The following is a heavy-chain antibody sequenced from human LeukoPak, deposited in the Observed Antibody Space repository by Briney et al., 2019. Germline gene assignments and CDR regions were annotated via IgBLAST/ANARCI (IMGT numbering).Heavy chain of an antibody. CDR2: ISYDGSNK. Sequence: PGGSLRLSCAASGFTFSSYWMHWVRQAPGKGLEWVAVISYDGSNKYYADSVKGRFTISRDNSKNTLYLQMNSLRAEDTAVYYCARDQYQLLSAFDYWGQGTLVTVSS. J-gene: IGHJ4*02. CDR1: GFTFSSYW. D-gene: IGHD2-2*01. CDR3: ARDQYQLLSAFDY. V-gene: IGHV3-30-3*01.